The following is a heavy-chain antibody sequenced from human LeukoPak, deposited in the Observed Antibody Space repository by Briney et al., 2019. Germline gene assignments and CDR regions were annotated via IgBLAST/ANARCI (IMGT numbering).Heavy chain of an antibody. CDR3: ARADGWFGELFC. D-gene: IGHD3-10*01. J-gene: IGHJ4*02. Sequence: SETLSLTCTVSGGSISSSSYYWGWIRQPPGKGLEWIGSIYYSGSTYYNPSLKSRVTISVDRSKNQFSLKLSSVTAADTAVYYCARADGWFGELFCWGQGTLVTVSS. CDR2: IYYSGST. CDR1: GGSISSSSYY. V-gene: IGHV4-39*07.